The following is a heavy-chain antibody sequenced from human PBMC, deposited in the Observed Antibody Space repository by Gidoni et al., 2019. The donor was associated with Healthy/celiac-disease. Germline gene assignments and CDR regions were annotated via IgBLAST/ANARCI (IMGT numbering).Heavy chain of an antibody. Sequence: EVQLVESGGGLVQPGGSLRLSCAASGFTFRSYWMSWVRQAPGKGLEWVANIKQDGSEKYYVDSVKGRFTISRDNAKNSLYLQMNSLRAEDTAVYYCARDSPVVPAAIVYWYFDLWGRGTLVTVSS. D-gene: IGHD2-2*02. V-gene: IGHV3-7*03. CDR2: IKQDGSEK. CDR1: GFTFRSYW. J-gene: IGHJ2*01. CDR3: ARDSPVVPAAIVYWYFDL.